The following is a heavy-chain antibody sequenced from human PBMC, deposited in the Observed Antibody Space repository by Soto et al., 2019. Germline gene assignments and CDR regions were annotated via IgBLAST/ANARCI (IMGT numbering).Heavy chain of an antibody. CDR1: GGTFSSYD. Sequence: QVQRVQSGAEVKKPGSSVKVSCKASGGTFSSYDISWVRQAPGQGLEWMGGSIPIFGTANYAQKCQCRVTITTDESTSTAYMELSSLRSEDTAVYYCAIGAPDIVVVTAILHYYYYGMDVWGQGTTVTVSS. CDR3: AIGAPDIVVVTAILHYYYYGMDV. V-gene: IGHV1-69*01. D-gene: IGHD2-21*02. CDR2: SIPIFGTA. J-gene: IGHJ6*02.